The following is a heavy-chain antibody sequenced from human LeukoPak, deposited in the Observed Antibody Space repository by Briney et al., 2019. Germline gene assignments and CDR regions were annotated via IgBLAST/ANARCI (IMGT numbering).Heavy chain of an antibody. J-gene: IGHJ6*04. Sequence: SVNLSLKSSVATFSSYAISWVRQRHGQGQGWMGVIIPIFGTANYAQKFQGRVTISPDESTSTAYMELSSLRSEHTAVYYCAREGTIFGGYFTMDVWGKGTTVTVSS. V-gene: IGHV1-69*01. CDR2: IIPIFGTA. CDR3: AREGTIFGGYFTMDV. CDR1: VATFSSYA. D-gene: IGHD3-3*01.